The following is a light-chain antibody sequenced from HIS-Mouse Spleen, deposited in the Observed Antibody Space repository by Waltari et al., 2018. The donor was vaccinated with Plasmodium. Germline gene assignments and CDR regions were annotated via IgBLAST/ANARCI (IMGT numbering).Light chain of an antibody. V-gene: IGKV3-11*01. J-gene: IGKJ2*01. CDR3: QQRSNWSYT. Sequence: EIVLTRSPATLSLSPGERATLSCRASQSVSSYLAWYQQKPGQAPRLLIYDASNRATGIPARFSGSGSGTDFTLTISSLEPEDFAVYYCQQRSNWSYTFGQGTKLEIK. CDR1: QSVSSY. CDR2: DAS.